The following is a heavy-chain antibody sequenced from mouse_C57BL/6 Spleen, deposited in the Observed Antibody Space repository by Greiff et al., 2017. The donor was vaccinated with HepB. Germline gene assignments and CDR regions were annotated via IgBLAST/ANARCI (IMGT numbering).Heavy chain of an antibody. J-gene: IGHJ1*03. Sequence: VQLQQSGAELVRPGTSVKVSCKASGYAFTNYLIEWVKQRPGQGLEWIGVINPGSGGTNYNEKFKGKATLTADKSSSTAYMQLSSLTSEDSAVYFGARSGLGYWYFDVWGTGTTVTVSS. V-gene: IGHV1-54*01. CDR1: GYAFTNYL. CDR3: ARSGLGYWYFDV. CDR2: INPGSGGT. D-gene: IGHD2-13*01.